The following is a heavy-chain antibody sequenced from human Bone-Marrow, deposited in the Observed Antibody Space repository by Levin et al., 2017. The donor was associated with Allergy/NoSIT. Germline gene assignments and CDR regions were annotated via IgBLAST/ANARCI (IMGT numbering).Heavy chain of an antibody. V-gene: IGHV3-23*01. Sequence: SCAASGFTFSSYAMSWVRQAPGKGLEWVSAISGSGGSTYYADSVKGRFTISRDNSKNTLYLQMNSLRAEDTAVYYCAKDTPNSSGYYGGDYWGQGTLVTVSS. J-gene: IGHJ4*02. CDR3: AKDTPNSSGYYGGDY. CDR2: ISGSGGST. D-gene: IGHD3-22*01. CDR1: GFTFSSYA.